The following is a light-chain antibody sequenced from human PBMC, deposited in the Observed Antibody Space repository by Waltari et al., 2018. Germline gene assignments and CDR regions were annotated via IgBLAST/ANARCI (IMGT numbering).Light chain of an antibody. CDR3: QQYNNWPPGT. V-gene: IGKV3-15*01. CDR1: QSISSS. CDR2: GAS. Sequence: EIVLTQSPATLSVSPGERATLSVRASQSISSSLSWYQQKPGQAPSLLIYGASTRATGVPGRFSGSGSVTEFTLTITSLHSEDFAVYYCQQYNNWPPGTFGQGTKVEIK. J-gene: IGKJ1*01.